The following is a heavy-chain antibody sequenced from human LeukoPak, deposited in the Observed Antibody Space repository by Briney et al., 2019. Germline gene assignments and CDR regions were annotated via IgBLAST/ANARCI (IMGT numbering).Heavy chain of an antibody. D-gene: IGHD3-10*01. CDR3: ARDHRIGNPVVRQFHPGLHWFDP. V-gene: IGHV4-39*02. CDR1: GGSISSSSYY. Sequence: SETLSLTCTVSGGSISSSSYYWGWIRQPPGKGLEWIGSIYYSGSTYYNPSLKSRVTISVDTSKNQFSLKLSSVTAADTAVYYCARDHRIGNPVVRQFHPGLHWFDPWGQGTLVTVSS. CDR2: IYYSGST. J-gene: IGHJ5*02.